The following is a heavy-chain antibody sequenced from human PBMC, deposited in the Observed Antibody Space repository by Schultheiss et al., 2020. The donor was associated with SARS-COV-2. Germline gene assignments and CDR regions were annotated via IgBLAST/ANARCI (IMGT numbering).Heavy chain of an antibody. Sequence: GGSLRLSCAASGFTFSSYGMGWVRQAPGKGLEWVSGISGSGGGTYYVDSVKGRFTISRDNARNTLYLQMTSLRVEDTAVYFCARVGSGSRLFYIDSWGQGTLVTVSS. J-gene: IGHJ4*02. CDR1: GFTFSSYG. D-gene: IGHD3-3*01. CDR3: ARVGSGSRLFYIDS. V-gene: IGHV3-23*01. CDR2: ISGSGGGT.